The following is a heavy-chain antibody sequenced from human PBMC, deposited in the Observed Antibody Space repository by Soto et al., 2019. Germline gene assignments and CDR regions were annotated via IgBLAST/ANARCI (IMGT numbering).Heavy chain of an antibody. CDR3: ATNSYYSLGV. Sequence: QVQLQESGPGLVKPSGTLSLTCAVSSGSISNDNWWNWVRQPPGKGLEWIGEIYRSGSTNYNPSLKSRVPISLDKSTNQFSLQLSSVTAADTAVYYCATNSYYSLGVWGQGTTVTVSS. CDR2: IYRSGST. CDR1: SGSISNDNW. J-gene: IGHJ6*02. V-gene: IGHV4-4*02.